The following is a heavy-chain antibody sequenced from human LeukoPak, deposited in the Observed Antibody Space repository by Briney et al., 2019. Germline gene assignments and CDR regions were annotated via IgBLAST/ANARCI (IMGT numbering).Heavy chain of an antibody. CDR1: GYTFIVYY. J-gene: IGHJ4*02. CDR2: INPNSGGT. CDR3: ARDWSMTTLDY. Sequence: GASLKVSCKASGYTFIVYYMHWVRQAPGQGLEWMGRINPNSGGTDYAQKFQGRVTMTRDTSISTAYLEFSSLRSDDTAVYYCARDWSMTTLDYWGQGTLVTVSS. V-gene: IGHV1-2*06. D-gene: IGHD4-17*01.